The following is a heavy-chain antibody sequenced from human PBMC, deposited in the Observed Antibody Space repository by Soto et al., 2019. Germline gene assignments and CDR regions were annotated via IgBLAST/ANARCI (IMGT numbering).Heavy chain of an antibody. D-gene: IGHD6-13*01. CDR3: AGGIAGPPYYYYYYYMDV. CDR2: IYYSGRT. J-gene: IGHJ6*03. Sequence: PAGSLALTCAACGGCIRSSDGSWIRQPPGKGLEWIGYIYYSGRTNYNPSLKSRVTISVDTSTNPFSLKLSSVTAADTAVYYCAGGIAGPPYYYYYYYMDVWAKGTTVTVSS. V-gene: IGHV4-59*08. CDR1: GGCIRSSD.